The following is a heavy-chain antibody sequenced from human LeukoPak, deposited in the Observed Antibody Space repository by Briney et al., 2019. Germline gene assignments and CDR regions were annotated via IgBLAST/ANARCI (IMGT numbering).Heavy chain of an antibody. CDR3: ARGDYGGNSERDYFDY. J-gene: IGHJ4*02. CDR1: GGSFSGYY. Sequence: SETLSLTCAVCGGSFSGYYWSLIRQPPGKGLEWIGEINHSGSTNYNPSLKSRVTISVDTSKNQFSLKLSSVTAADTAVYYCARGDYGGNSERDYFDYWGQGTLVTVSS. D-gene: IGHD4-23*01. V-gene: IGHV4-34*01. CDR2: INHSGST.